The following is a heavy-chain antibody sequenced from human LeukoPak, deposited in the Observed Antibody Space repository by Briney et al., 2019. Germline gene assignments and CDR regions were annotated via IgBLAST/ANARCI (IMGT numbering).Heavy chain of an antibody. D-gene: IGHD1-1*01. Sequence: GESLRLSCAVPGFSFSNFWMSWVRQAPGRGLEWVANIHPEGNEKYHVESVKGRFTISRDNTKNLLFLQMNGLRIEDTAVYYCVRGDDSSGDHWGQGTLVTVSS. CDR3: VRGDDSSGDH. CDR1: GFSFSNFW. V-gene: IGHV3-7*04. J-gene: IGHJ4*02. CDR2: IHPEGNEK.